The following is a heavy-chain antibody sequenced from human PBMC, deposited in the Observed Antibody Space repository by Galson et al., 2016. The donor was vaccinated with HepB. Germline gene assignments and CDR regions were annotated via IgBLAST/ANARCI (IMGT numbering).Heavy chain of an antibody. CDR2: INQDGSET. V-gene: IGHV3-7*01. D-gene: IGHD1-26*01. CDR1: GLTFSSYN. Sequence: SLRLSCAVSGLTFSSYNMNWVRQAPGKGLEWVANINQDGSETYYLDSVKGRFTISRDNAKNSLYLQMNSLRGEDTAVYYCARGWRTYYRYFEHWGQGALVSVSS. CDR3: ARGWRTYYRYFEH. J-gene: IGHJ1*01.